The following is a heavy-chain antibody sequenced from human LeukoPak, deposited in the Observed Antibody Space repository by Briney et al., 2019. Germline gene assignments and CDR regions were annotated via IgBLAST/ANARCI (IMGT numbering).Heavy chain of an antibody. J-gene: IGHJ3*02. D-gene: IGHD3-10*01. CDR1: GGSISSYY. V-gene: IGHV4-59*01. CDR2: IYNSGST. Sequence: SETLSLTCTVSGGSISSYYWSWIRQPPGKGLEWTGYIYNSGSTNYNPSLKSRFTISIDTSKNPFSLNLSSVTAADTAVYYCAKLLRRVSTAFVIWGEGAIVTVSS. CDR3: AKLLRRVSTAFVI.